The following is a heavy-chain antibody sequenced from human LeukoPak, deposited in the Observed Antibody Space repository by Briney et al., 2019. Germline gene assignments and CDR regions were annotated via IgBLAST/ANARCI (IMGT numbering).Heavy chain of an antibody. V-gene: IGHV4-39*07. CDR2: IHYSGST. D-gene: IGHD6-19*01. Sequence: PSETLSLTCTVSGGSISSSSYYWGWIRQPPGKGLEWIGSIHYSGSTYYNPSLKSRVTISVDTSKNQFSLKLSPVTAADTAVYYCARGGYSSWFDPWGQGTLVTVSS. J-gene: IGHJ5*02. CDR3: ARGGYSSWFDP. CDR1: GGSISSSSYY.